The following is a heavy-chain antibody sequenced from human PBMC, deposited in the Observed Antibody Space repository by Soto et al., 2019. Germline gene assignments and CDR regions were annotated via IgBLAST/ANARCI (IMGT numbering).Heavy chain of an antibody. CDR2: IIPLFDTA. Sequence: QVQLVQSGAEVKKPGSSVKVSCKTSGGSLVTFALSWVRQAPGQGLEWMGGIIPLFDTAYYAQIFRGRLRISADGATTTAYMELSGLTSADTAVYFCATGGHNDGYNFYHGMDVWGQGTTVTVS. CDR3: ATGGHNDGYNFYHGMDV. CDR1: GGSLVTFA. J-gene: IGHJ6*02. D-gene: IGHD5-18*01. V-gene: IGHV1-69*01.